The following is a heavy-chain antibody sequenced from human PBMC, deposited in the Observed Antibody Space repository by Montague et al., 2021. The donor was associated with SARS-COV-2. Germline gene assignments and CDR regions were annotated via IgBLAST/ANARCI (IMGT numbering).Heavy chain of an antibody. J-gene: IGHJ4*02. Sequence: SLRLSCAASGFDFFNFDMAWVRQAPGRGLEWISDISSSGATILYADSLEGRFTISRDNIQKSLYLQMNSLRAEDTAVYYCATNKYCTLHDCLHGRHYFDHWGQGTLVTVSS. D-gene: IGHD2-8*01. V-gene: IGHV3-48*03. CDR2: ISSSGATI. CDR3: ATNKYCTLHDCLHGRHYFDH. CDR1: GFDFFNFD.